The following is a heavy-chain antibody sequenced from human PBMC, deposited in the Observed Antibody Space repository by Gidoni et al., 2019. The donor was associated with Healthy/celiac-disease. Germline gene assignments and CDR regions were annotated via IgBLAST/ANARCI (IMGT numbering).Heavy chain of an antibody. CDR1: GFTFSSYS. Sequence: EVQLVESGGGLVKPGGSLRLSCAASGFTFSSYSMNWVRQAPGKGLEWVSSISSSSSYIYYADSVKGRFTISRDNAKNSLYLQMNSLRAEDTAVYYWARDFLIMSRITMIVVGAFDIWGQGTMVTVSS. CDR3: ARDFLIMSRITMIVVGAFDI. V-gene: IGHV3-21*01. D-gene: IGHD3-22*01. CDR2: ISSSSSYI. J-gene: IGHJ3*02.